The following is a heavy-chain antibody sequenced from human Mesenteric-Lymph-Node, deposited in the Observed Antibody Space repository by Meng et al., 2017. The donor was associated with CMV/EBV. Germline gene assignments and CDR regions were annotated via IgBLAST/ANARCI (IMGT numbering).Heavy chain of an antibody. J-gene: IGHJ3*01. CDR3: ARPIRGYQLHPLWAFDV. Sequence: GESLKISCAASGFTFSSYWMSWVRQAPGKGLEWVANIKQDGSEKYYVDSVKGRFTISRDNAKNSLYLQMNSLRGEDTAVYYCARPIRGYQLHPLWAFDVWGQGTMVTVSS. CDR2: IKQDGSEK. CDR1: GFTFSSYW. V-gene: IGHV3-7*01. D-gene: IGHD2-2*01.